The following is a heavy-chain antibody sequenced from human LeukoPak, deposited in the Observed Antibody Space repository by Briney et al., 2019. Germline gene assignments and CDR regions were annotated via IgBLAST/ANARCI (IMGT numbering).Heavy chain of an antibody. D-gene: IGHD6-13*01. V-gene: IGHV3-33*01. CDR3: TRAPIGAAGPFES. CDR1: GFTFSNYA. Sequence: GRSVSLSCAASGFTFSNYAMHWARQAPGKGLEWVAAVWDAGTNTHYADSVKGRVTISRDNSKNTVYLQMNSLRAEDTAVYYCTRAPIGAAGPFESCGPGTLVTVSS. J-gene: IGHJ4*02. CDR2: VWDAGTNT.